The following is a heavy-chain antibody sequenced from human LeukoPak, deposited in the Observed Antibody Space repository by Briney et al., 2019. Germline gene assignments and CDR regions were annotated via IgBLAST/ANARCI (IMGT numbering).Heavy chain of an antibody. J-gene: IGHJ4*02. V-gene: IGHV1-18*01. CDR1: GYTFTSYG. CDR2: ISPYNGNT. Sequence: GASVKVSCKASGYTFTSYGISWVRQAPGQGLEWMGWISPYNGNTNYAQKFQGRVSMTTDTSTSTAYMELRSLRSDDTAVYYCVRDHDHGNYVYAFDYWGQGTLVTVSS. CDR3: VRDHDHGNYVYAFDY. D-gene: IGHD4-11*01.